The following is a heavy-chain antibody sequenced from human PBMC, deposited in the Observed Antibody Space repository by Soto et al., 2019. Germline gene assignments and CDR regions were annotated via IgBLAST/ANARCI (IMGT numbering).Heavy chain of an antibody. CDR3: ARTYCSGGSCYSGGSGWFDP. D-gene: IGHD2-15*01. Sequence: PGGSLRLSCAASGFTFSSYSMNWVRQAPGKGLEWVSYISSSSSTIYYADSVKGRFTISRDNAKNSLYLQMNSLRAEDTAVYYCARTYCSGGSCYSGGSGWFDPWGQGTLVTVSS. CDR2: ISSSSSTI. CDR1: GFTFSSYS. J-gene: IGHJ5*02. V-gene: IGHV3-48*01.